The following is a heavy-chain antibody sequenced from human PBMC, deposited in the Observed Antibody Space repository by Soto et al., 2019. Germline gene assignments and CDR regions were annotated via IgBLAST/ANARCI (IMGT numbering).Heavy chain of an antibody. CDR2: IYYSGST. CDR3: ARLYDSSGYHEYYFDY. Sequence: PSETLSLTCTVSGGSISSSSYYWGWIRQPPGKGLEWIGSIYYSGSTYYNPSLKSRVTISVDTSKNQFSLKLSSVTAADTAVYYCARLYDSSGYHEYYFDYWGQGTLVTVSS. CDR1: GGSISSSSYY. V-gene: IGHV4-39*01. J-gene: IGHJ4*02. D-gene: IGHD3-22*01.